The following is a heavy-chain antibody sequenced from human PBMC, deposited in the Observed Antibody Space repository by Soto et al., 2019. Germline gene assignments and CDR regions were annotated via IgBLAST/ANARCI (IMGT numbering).Heavy chain of an antibody. J-gene: IGHJ6*02. CDR1: GFTFTNSA. CDR3: AAGYCSGGSCYDFYYYGMDV. Sequence: ASVKVSCKASGFTFTNSAVQWVRQARGQRLEWIGWIVVGSGSTNYAQNFQERVTITRDMSTSTAYMELSSLRSEDTAVYYCAAGYCSGGSCYDFYYYGMDVWGQGTTVTVSS. V-gene: IGHV1-58*01. D-gene: IGHD2-15*01. CDR2: IVVGSGST.